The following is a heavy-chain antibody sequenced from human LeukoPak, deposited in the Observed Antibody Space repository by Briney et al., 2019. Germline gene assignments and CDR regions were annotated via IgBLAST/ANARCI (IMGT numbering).Heavy chain of an antibody. D-gene: IGHD2-2*01. J-gene: IGHJ4*02. V-gene: IGHV3-23*01. CDR2: IGGSGGST. CDR3: AATNYCSSTSCYPGLY. CDR1: GFTFSSYA. Sequence: GGSLRLSCAASGFTFSSYAMSWVRQAPGKGLEWVSAIGGSGGSTYYADSVKGRFTISRDNSKNTLYLQMNSLRAEDTAVYYCAATNYCSSTSCYPGLYWGQGTLVTVSS.